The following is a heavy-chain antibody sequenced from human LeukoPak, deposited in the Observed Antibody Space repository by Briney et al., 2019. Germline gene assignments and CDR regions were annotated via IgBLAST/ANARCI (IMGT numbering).Heavy chain of an antibody. CDR2: IYYSGST. CDR1: GGSISSSSYY. Sequence: PSETLSLTCTVSGGSISSSSYYWGWIRQPPGKGLEWIGSIYYSGSTYYNPSLKSRVTISVDTSKNQFSLKLSSVTAADTAVYYCARLYDTFDPWGQGTLVTVSS. D-gene: IGHD2/OR15-2a*01. CDR3: ARLYDTFDP. J-gene: IGHJ5*02. V-gene: IGHV4-39*01.